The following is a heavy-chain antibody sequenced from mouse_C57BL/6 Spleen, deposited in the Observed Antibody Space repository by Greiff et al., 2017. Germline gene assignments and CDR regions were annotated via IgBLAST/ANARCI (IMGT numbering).Heavy chain of an antibody. CDR1: GFTFSDYY. CDR3: ARGTGTYYAMDY. D-gene: IGHD4-1*01. V-gene: IGHV5-12*01. J-gene: IGHJ4*01. CDR2: ISNGGGST. Sequence: EVKLMESGGGLVQPGGSLKLSCAASGFTFSDYYMYWVRQTPEKRLEWVAYISNGGGSTYYPDTVKGRFTISRDNAKNTLYLQMSRLKSEDTAMYYCARGTGTYYAMDYWGQGTSVTVSS.